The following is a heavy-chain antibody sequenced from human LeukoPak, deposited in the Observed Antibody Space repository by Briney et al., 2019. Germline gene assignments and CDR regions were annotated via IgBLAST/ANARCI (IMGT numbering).Heavy chain of an antibody. D-gene: IGHD1-26*01. V-gene: IGHV3-11*01. CDR2: ISSSGSTI. J-gene: IGHJ4*02. Sequence: GGSLRLSCAASGFTFSDYYMSWTRQAPGKGLEWVSYISSSGSTIYYADSVKGRFTISRDNAKNSLYLQMNSLRAEDTAVYYCARAFRIVGATSHFDNWGQGTLVTVSS. CDR1: GFTFSDYY. CDR3: ARAFRIVGATSHFDN.